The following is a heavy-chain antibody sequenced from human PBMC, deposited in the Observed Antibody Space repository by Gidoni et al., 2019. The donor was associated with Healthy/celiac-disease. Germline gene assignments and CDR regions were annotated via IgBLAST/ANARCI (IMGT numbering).Heavy chain of an antibody. V-gene: IGHV4-34*01. D-gene: IGHD6-19*01. CDR2: INHSGST. Sequence: QVQLQQWGAGLLKPSETLSLTCAVYGGSFSGYYWSWIRQPPGKGLEWIGEINHSGSTNYNPSLKSRVTISVDTSKNQFSLKLSSVTAADTAVYYCARAAVAGTFYWGQGTLVTVSS. CDR3: ARAAVAGTFY. CDR1: GGSFSGYY. J-gene: IGHJ4*02.